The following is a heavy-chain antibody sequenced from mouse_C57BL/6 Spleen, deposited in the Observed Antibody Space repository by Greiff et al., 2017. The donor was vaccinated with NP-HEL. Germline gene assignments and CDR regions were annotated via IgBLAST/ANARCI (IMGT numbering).Heavy chain of an antibody. CDR3: ATSVGSITTVVAPFAY. D-gene: IGHD1-1*01. CDR1: GFSLTSYG. CDR2: IWGVGST. J-gene: IGHJ3*01. V-gene: IGHV2-6*01. Sequence: VQLQESGPGLVAPSQSLSITCTVSGFSLTSYGVDWVRQSPGKGLEWLGVIWGVGSTNYNSALKSRLSISKDNSKSQVFLKMNSLQTDDTAMYYCATSVGSITTVVAPFAYWGQGTLVTVSA.